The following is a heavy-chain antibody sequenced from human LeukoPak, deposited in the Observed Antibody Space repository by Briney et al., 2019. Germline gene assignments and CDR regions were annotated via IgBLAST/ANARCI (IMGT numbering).Heavy chain of an antibody. Sequence: SETLSLTCTVSGGSISSGSYYWSWIRQPAGKGLEWIGRIYTSGSTNYNPSLKSRVTISVDTSKNQFSLKLSSVTAADTAVYYCARAYIVVVPAATNRYFDYWGQGTLVTVSS. CDR3: ARAYIVVVPAATNRYFDY. D-gene: IGHD2-2*01. CDR1: GGSISSGSYY. CDR2: IYTSGST. J-gene: IGHJ4*02. V-gene: IGHV4-61*02.